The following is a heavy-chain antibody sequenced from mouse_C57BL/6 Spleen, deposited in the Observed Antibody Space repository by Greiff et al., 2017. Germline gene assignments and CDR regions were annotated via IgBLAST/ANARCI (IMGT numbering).Heavy chain of an antibody. CDR2: ISYDGSN. J-gene: IGHJ4*01. D-gene: IGHD1-1*01. CDR3: AKAPIYYYGSSYDYYAMDY. V-gene: IGHV3-6*01. CDR1: GYSITSGYY. Sequence: EVQLVESGPGLVKPSQSLSLTCSVTGYSITSGYYWNWIRQFPGNKLEWMGYISYDGSNNYNPYLKNRISITRNTSKNQFFLKLNSVTTEDTATYYCAKAPIYYYGSSYDYYAMDYWGQGTSVTVSS.